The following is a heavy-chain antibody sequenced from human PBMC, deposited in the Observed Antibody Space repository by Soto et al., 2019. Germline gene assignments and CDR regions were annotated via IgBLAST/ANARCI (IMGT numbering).Heavy chain of an antibody. CDR1: GFTFTNAW. V-gene: IGHV3-15*01. J-gene: IGHJ4*02. CDR3: ATCYGSGTDCQEDYLAF. CDR2: VKRKTNGGTT. Sequence: GGSLRLSCAASGFTFTNAWMRWVRQAPGKGLEWVGRVKRKTNGGTTDYAAPVKDRFNISRDDSKNTLYLQMNNLKTEDTAVYYCATCYGSGTDCQEDYLAFWGQGTPVTVSS. D-gene: IGHD3-10*01.